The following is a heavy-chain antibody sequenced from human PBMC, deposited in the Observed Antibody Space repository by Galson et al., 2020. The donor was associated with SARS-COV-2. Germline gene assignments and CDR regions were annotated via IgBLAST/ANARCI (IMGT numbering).Heavy chain of an antibody. CDR3: ARETRIQLWLRYFDY. V-gene: IGHV4-31*03. CDR2: IYYSGST. D-gene: IGHD5-18*01. J-gene: IGHJ4*02. CDR1: GGSISSGGYY. Sequence: SETLSLTCTVSGGSISSGGYYWSWIRQHPGKGLEWIGYIYYSGSTYYNPSLKSRVTISVDTSKNQFSLKLSSVTAADTAVYYCARETRIQLWLRYFDYWGQGTLVTVSS.